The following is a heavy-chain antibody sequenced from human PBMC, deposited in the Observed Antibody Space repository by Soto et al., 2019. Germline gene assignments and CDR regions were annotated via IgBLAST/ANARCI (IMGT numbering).Heavy chain of an antibody. CDR2: INEDGSEK. D-gene: IGHD1-26*01. Sequence: GGSLRLSCAASGFTFSSYYMSWVRQAQGKGLEWVANINEDGSEKYYVDSVKGRFSVSRDNAKSSLYLQMNSLRAEDTAVYYCAKWGGAGSDCWGQGTLVTVSS. CDR1: GFTFSSYY. J-gene: IGHJ4*02. V-gene: IGHV3-7*01. CDR3: AKWGGAGSDC.